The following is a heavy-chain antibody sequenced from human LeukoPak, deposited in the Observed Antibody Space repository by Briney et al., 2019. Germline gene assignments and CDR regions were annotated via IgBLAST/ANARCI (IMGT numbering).Heavy chain of an antibody. V-gene: IGHV3-9*01. CDR1: GFTFDDYV. Sequence: GGSLRLSCAASGFTFDDYVMQWVRQAPGKGLEWVSGISWNSGSIGYADSVKGRFTISRDNAKKSLYLQMNSLRAEDTALYYCAKSGQDYDYVWGSYQPYDYWGQGTLVTVSS. D-gene: IGHD3-16*01. J-gene: IGHJ4*02. CDR3: AKSGQDYDYVWGSYQPYDY. CDR2: ISWNSGSI.